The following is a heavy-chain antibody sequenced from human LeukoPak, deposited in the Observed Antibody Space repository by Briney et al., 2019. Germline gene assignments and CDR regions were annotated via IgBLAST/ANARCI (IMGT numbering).Heavy chain of an antibody. J-gene: IGHJ5*02. Sequence: ASVKVSCKASGYSFTGYYMHWVRQAPGQGLEWMGIINPSGGSTSYAQKFQGRVTMTRDTSTSTVYMELSSLRSEDTAVYYCARVVSAVASGAVFDPWGQGTLVTVSS. CDR3: ARVVSAVASGAVFDP. V-gene: IGHV1-46*01. CDR2: INPSGGST. D-gene: IGHD6-19*01. CDR1: GYSFTGYY.